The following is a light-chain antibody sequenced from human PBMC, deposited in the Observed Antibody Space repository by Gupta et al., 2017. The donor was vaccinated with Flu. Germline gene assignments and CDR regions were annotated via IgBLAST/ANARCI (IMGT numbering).Light chain of an antibody. Sequence: LIHEDYKRHSGIPDRFSGSKYGTSATLCITGLQTVAEADSYCSAWDSTLCAVVFGGGTKLTVL. J-gene: IGLJ3*02. CDR3: SAWDSTLCAVV. V-gene: IGLV1-51*02. CDR2: EDY.